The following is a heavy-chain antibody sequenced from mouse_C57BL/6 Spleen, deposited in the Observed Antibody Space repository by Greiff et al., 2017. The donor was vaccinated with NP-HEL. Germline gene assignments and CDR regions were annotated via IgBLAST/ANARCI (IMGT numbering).Heavy chain of an antibody. CDR3: ARKTKDYEFWFAY. J-gene: IGHJ3*01. CDR2: INPNNGGT. D-gene: IGHD1-1*01. Sequence: EVQLQQSGPELVKPGASVKMSCKASGYTFTDYNMHWVKQSHGKSLEWIGYINPNNGGTSYNQKFKGKATLTVNKSSSTAYMELRSLTSEDSAVYYCARKTKDYEFWFAYWGQGTLVTVSA. CDR1: GYTFTDYN. V-gene: IGHV1-22*01.